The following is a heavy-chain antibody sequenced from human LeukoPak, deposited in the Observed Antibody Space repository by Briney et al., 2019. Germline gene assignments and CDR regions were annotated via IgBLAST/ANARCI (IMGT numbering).Heavy chain of an antibody. CDR3: AKDGRYSYGKGGDY. CDR2: ISGSGGTP. J-gene: IGHJ4*02. Sequence: GGSLRLSCAASGFLFSSYAMSWVRQAPGKGLEWVSAISGSGGTPFYADSVRGRFTISRDNSKNTLYLQMNSLRAGDTAVYYCAKDGRYSYGKGGDYWGQGTLVTVSS. V-gene: IGHV3-23*01. D-gene: IGHD5-18*01. CDR1: GFLFSSYA.